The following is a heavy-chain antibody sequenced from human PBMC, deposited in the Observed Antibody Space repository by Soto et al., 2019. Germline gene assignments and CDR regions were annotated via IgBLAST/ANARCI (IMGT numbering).Heavy chain of an antibody. D-gene: IGHD6-13*01. V-gene: IGHV2-5*02. CDR3: THLFIRAAGLDY. CDR1: AFSLSTSGVC. J-gene: IGHJ4*02. Sequence: QITLKESGPTLVKPTQTLTLTCTISAFSLSTSGVCVGWSRQPPGEALEWLALVFWDDDNSYSPSLKSKLTITKETSTNEVVLTMPNIDPLGTATDYCTHLFIRAAGLDYWGQGTLVTVSS. CDR2: VFWDDDN.